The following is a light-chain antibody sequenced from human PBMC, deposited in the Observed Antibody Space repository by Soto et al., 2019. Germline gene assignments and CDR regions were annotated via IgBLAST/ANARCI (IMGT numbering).Light chain of an antibody. Sequence: EIVLTQSPGTVSLSPGERAPRSCSARQGVSSSYLAWYQHEPGQAPRLLIYGASSRANGIPDRFSARGSGTDFTLTISRLEPEDLAVYYCQQYSISIAFGGGTKVDIK. V-gene: IGKV3-20*01. J-gene: IGKJ4*01. CDR1: QGVSSSY. CDR3: QQYSISIA. CDR2: GAS.